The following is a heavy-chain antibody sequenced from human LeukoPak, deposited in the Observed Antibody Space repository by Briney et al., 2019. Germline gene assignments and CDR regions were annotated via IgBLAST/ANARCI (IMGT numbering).Heavy chain of an antibody. D-gene: IGHD4-17*01. CDR3: ARLLYYGGNRNLDY. CDR1: GGSISSSSYS. CDR2: IYYSGST. V-gene: IGHV4-39*01. J-gene: IGHJ4*02. Sequence: PSETLSLTCTVSGGSISSSSYSWGWIRQPPGKGLEWIGSIYYSGSTYYNPSLKCRVTISVDTSKNQFSLKLSSVTAADTAVYYCARLLYYGGNRNLDYWGQGTLVTVSS.